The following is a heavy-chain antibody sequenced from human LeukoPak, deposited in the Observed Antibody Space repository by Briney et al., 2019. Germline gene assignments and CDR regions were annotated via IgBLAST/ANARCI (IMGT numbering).Heavy chain of an antibody. Sequence: ASVKVSCKASGYTFTSYGISWVRQAPGQGLEWMGWISAHNGNTNYAQKLQGRVTMTTDTSTSTAYMELRSLRSDDTAVYYCARGVVVAANYYYYYMDVWGKGTTVTVSS. CDR1: GYTFTSYG. V-gene: IGHV1-18*01. CDR3: ARGVVVAANYYYYYMDV. J-gene: IGHJ6*03. CDR2: ISAHNGNT. D-gene: IGHD2-15*01.